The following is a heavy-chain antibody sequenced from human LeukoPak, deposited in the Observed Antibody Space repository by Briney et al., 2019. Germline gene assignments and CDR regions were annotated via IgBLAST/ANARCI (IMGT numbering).Heavy chain of an antibody. CDR1: GFTFSSYA. D-gene: IGHD2-15*01. V-gene: IGHV3-23*01. Sequence: QPGGSLRLSCAASGFTFSSYAMSWVRQAPGKGLEWVSAISGSGGSTYYADSVKGRFTISRDNSKNTLHLQMNSLRAEDTAVYYCAKDSVRGYCSGGSCYPDAFDIWGQGTMVTVSS. CDR3: AKDSVRGYCSGGSCYPDAFDI. CDR2: ISGSGGST. J-gene: IGHJ3*02.